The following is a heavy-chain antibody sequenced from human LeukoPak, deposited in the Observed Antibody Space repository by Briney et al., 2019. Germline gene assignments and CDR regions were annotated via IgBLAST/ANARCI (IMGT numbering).Heavy chain of an antibody. CDR1: GGSFSGYY. CDR3: ARRRGYCSSTSCPVTPGDYYYYYMDV. D-gene: IGHD2-2*01. V-gene: IGHV4-34*01. J-gene: IGHJ6*03. Sequence: PSETLSLTCAVYGGSFSGYYWSWIRQPPGKGLEWIGEINHSGSTNYNPSLKSRVTISVDTSKNQFSLKLSSVTAADTAVYYCARRRGYCSSTSCPVTPGDYYYYYMDVWGKGTTVTVSS. CDR2: INHSGST.